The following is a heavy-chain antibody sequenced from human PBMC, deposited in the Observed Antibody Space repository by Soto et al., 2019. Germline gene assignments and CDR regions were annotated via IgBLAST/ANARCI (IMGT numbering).Heavy chain of an antibody. CDR1: LFTVSTYG. CDR2: ISRDGGTK. D-gene: IGHD2-8*02. V-gene: IGHV3-30*03. Sequence: QVQLVESGGGVVQPERSLRLSCAVSLFTVSTYGMHWVRQAPGKGLEWVAVISRDGGTKYYADSVKGRFTISRDNSRNTLFLEMNSLRGDDMAVYYCTGEVASGYWGQGTLVTVSS. J-gene: IGHJ4*02. CDR3: TGEVASGY.